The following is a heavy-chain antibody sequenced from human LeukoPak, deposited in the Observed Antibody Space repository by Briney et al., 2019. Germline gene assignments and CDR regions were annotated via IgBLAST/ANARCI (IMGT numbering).Heavy chain of an antibody. V-gene: IGHV2-70*11. Sequence: ESGPTLVKPTQTLTLTCTFSGFSLSTSGVGVGWIRQPPGKALEWLARIDWDDDKYYSTSLKTRLTISKDTSKNQVVLTMTNMDPVDTATYYCARILPYVGGYFFDYWGQGTLVTVSS. CDR1: GFSLSTSGVG. CDR2: IDWDDDK. D-gene: IGHD3-22*01. CDR3: ARILPYVGGYFFDY. J-gene: IGHJ4*02.